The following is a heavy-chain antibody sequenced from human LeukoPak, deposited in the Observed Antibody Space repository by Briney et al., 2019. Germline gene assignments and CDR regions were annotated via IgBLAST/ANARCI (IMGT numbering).Heavy chain of an antibody. Sequence: SETLSLTCAVSGYSISSGYYWGWIRQPPGKGLELIGSIYHSGSTYYNPSLKSRVTISVDTSKNQFSLKLSSVTAADTAVYYCARHLEQWRWANAFDIWGQRTMVTVSS. CDR3: ARHLEQWRWANAFDI. D-gene: IGHD6-19*01. CDR2: IYHSGST. J-gene: IGHJ3*02. V-gene: IGHV4-38-2*01. CDR1: GYSISSGYY.